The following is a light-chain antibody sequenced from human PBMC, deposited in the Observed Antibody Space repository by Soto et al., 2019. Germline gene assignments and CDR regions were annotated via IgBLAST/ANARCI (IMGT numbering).Light chain of an antibody. CDR3: QDFDSPQWT. V-gene: IGKV3-20*01. J-gene: IGKJ1*01. Sequence: VLTQSPDTLSLSPGDRATLSCRANQRASRQYLSWYQQRPGQPPRLLIYSVSMRADGIPDRFSGSGSGSVFTLTINRLEPEDFAVYYCQDFDSPQWTFGQGTK. CDR2: SVS. CDR1: QRASRQY.